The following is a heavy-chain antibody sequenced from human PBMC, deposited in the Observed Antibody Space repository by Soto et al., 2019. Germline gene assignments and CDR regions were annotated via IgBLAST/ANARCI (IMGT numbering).Heavy chain of an antibody. Sequence: VASVKVSCKASGGTFSSYAISWVRQAPGQGLEWMGGIIPIFGTANYAQKFQGRVTITADESTSTAYMELSSLRSEDTAVYYCATHYGGNPFDYWGKGTLVTVSS. CDR3: ATHYGGNPFDY. D-gene: IGHD4-17*01. CDR2: IIPIFGTA. V-gene: IGHV1-69*13. CDR1: GGTFSSYA. J-gene: IGHJ4*02.